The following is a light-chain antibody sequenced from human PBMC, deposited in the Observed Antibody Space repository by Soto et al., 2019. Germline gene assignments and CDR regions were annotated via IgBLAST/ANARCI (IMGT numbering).Light chain of an antibody. CDR3: QQYNKWPIT. CDR2: GAS. CDR1: QTVNSP. Sequence: EIILTQSPATLSVSPGERATLSCWASQTVNSPLAWYQQKPGQAPRLLIYGASTRATDTPARFSGSGFGTEFALTISSLQSEDFAVYYCQQYNKWPITFGQGTRLEIK. V-gene: IGKV3-15*01. J-gene: IGKJ5*01.